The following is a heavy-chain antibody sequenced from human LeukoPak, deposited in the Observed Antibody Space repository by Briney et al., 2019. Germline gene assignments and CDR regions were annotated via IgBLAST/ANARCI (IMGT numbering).Heavy chain of an antibody. CDR2: IGTYKGNT. V-gene: IGHV1-18*01. CDR1: GYTFTSDG. Sequence: ASVKVSCKTSGYTFTSDGISWVRQAPGQGLEWMGWIGTYKGNTNYAQMFQGRVTMTTDTSTSTAYMELKNLRSDDTAVYYCARTPGMIVVKTFYCMDVWGQGTTVTVSS. D-gene: IGHD3-22*01. J-gene: IGHJ6*02. CDR3: ARTPGMIVVKTFYCMDV.